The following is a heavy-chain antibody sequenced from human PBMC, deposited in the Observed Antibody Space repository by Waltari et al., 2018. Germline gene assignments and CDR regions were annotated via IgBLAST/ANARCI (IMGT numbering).Heavy chain of an antibody. CDR3: ARIDGYNPDY. J-gene: IGHJ4*02. D-gene: IGHD5-18*01. CDR2: ISSGGSNI. Sequence: EVQLVASGGDLVKPGGALRLSCAASGFTLRSYSMNWVRQVPGKGLECVSFISSGGSNIYYADSVKGRFTISRDNAKNSLYLQMNSLRVDDTAVYYCARIDGYNPDYWGQGTLVTVSS. CDR1: GFTLRSYS. V-gene: IGHV3-21*01.